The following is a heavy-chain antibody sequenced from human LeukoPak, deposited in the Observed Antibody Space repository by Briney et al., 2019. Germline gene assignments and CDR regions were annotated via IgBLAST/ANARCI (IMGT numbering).Heavy chain of an antibody. CDR3: ARDTTETYYDFWSGYYKGGDY. D-gene: IGHD3-3*01. CDR2: INPNSGGT. J-gene: IGHJ4*02. V-gene: IGHV1-2*02. Sequence: ASVKVSCKASGYTFTGYYMHWVRQAPGQGLEWMGWINPNSGGTNYAQKFQGRVTMTRDTSISTAYMELSRLRSDDTAVYYCARDTTETYYDFWSGYYKGGDYWGQGTLVTASS. CDR1: GYTFTGYY.